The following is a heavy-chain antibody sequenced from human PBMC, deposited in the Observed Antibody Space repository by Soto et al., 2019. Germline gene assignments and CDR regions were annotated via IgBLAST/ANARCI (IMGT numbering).Heavy chain of an antibody. CDR3: AKDHGYSSFCVDY. CDR2: ISYDGSNK. D-gene: IGHD6-19*01. V-gene: IGHV3-30*18. CDR1: GFTFSSNG. Sequence: QVQLVESGGGVVQPGRSLRLSCAASGFTFSSNGMHWVRQAPGKGLEWVAVISYDGSNKYQADSVKGRFTISRDNSKNPLYLQINSLRAEEQAVYYCAKDHGYSSFCVDYWGQGTLVTVSS. J-gene: IGHJ4*02.